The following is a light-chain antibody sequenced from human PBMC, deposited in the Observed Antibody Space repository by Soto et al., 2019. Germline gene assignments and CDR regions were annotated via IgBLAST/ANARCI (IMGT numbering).Light chain of an antibody. CDR1: SSDVGDYNY. CDR3: CSYAGAYTFGV. Sequence: QSALTQPRSVSGSPGQSVTISCTGTSSDVGDYNYVSWYQQHPAKAPKLMIYDVTKRPSGVPDRFSGSKSGNTASLTISGLQAEDEADYYCCSYAGAYTFGVFGGGTKVTVL. CDR2: DVT. J-gene: IGLJ2*01. V-gene: IGLV2-11*01.